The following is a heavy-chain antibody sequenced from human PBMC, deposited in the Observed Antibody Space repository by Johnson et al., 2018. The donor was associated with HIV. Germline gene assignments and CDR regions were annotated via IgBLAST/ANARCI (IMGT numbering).Heavy chain of an antibody. V-gene: IGHV3-13*01. CDR2: IGTVGDT. CDR3: ARDGIGRGIVGANDAFDI. CDR1: GFTFSSYD. J-gene: IGHJ3*02. Sequence: VQLVESGGSVIRPGESLRLSCAASGFTFSSYDMHWVRQATGKGLEWVSVIGTVGDTYYPGSVKGRFTISRENAKNSLYLQMNSLRAEDTAVYYCARDGIGRGIVGANDAFDIWGQGTMVTVSS. D-gene: IGHD1-26*01.